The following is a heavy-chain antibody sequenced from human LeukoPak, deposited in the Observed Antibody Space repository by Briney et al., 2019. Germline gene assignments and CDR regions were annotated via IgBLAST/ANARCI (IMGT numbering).Heavy chain of an antibody. J-gene: IGHJ4*02. V-gene: IGHV1-8*01. CDR2: MNPNSGNT. Sequence: ASVKVSCKASGYTFTSYDINWVRQATGQGLEWMGWMNPNSGNTGYVQKFQGRVTMTRNTPISTAYMELSSLRSEDTAVYYCARGGRSTYYYDSSGYYGCDYWGQGTLVTVSS. CDR1: GYTFTSYD. CDR3: ARGGRSTYYYDSSGYYGCDY. D-gene: IGHD3-22*01.